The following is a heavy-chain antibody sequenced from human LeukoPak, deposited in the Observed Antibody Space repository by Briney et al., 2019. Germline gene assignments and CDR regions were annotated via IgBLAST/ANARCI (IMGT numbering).Heavy chain of an antibody. CDR1: GFTFGDYL. D-gene: IGHD6-19*01. J-gene: IGHJ4*02. CDR2: ISGGTT. V-gene: IGHV3-49*03. Sequence: GRSLLLSCTASGFTFGDYLMSWFRPAPGKGLEWIGFISGGTTEYAAAVKGRFTISRDDSTSIAYLQMNSLTTEDTAVYYCSRGSGWLSVYWGQGTLVTVSS. CDR3: SRGSGWLSVY.